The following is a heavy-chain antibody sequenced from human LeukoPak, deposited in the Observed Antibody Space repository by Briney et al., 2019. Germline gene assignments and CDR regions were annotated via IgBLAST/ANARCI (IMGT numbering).Heavy chain of an antibody. CDR1: GFTFSNYG. J-gene: IGHJ4*02. CDR2: IGGSGFSS. Sequence: GGSLRLSCAATGFTFSNYGMSWVHQAPGKGLEWVSSIGGSGFSSHYADSVKGRFTISRDNSKNTVYLQINSLRAEDTAVYYCARGIYGSGYWGQGTLVTVSS. D-gene: IGHD3-10*01. V-gene: IGHV3-23*01. CDR3: ARGIYGSGY.